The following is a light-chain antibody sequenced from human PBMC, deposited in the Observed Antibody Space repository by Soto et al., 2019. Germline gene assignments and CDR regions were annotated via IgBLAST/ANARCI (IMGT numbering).Light chain of an antibody. CDR2: RAS. Sequence: DIQMTQSPSTLSASAGDRVTITCRARQNIDMYLAWYQQKPGQAPSLLIYRASSLQSGVPSRFSGSVSGTEFTLTISSLQSDDFATYYCQPAITYPGTFGQGTKVDIK. CDR1: QNIDMY. CDR3: QPAITYPGT. V-gene: IGKV1-5*03. J-gene: IGKJ1*01.